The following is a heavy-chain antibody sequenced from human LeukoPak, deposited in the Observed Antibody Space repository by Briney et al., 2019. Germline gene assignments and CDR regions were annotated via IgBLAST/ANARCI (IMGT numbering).Heavy chain of an antibody. CDR2: ISAYNGNT. J-gene: IGHJ4*02. D-gene: IGHD6-19*01. Sequence: GASVKVSCKASGYTFTSYGISWVRQAPGQGLEWMGWISAYNGNTNCAQKLQGRVTMTTDTSTSTAYMELRSLRSDDTAVYYCAREGIDSSGWYYFDYWGQGTLVTVSS. CDR1: GYTFTSYG. V-gene: IGHV1-18*01. CDR3: AREGIDSSGWYYFDY.